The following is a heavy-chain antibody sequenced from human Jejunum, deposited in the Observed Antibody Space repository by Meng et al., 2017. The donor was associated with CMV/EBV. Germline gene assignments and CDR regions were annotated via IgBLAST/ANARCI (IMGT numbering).Heavy chain of an antibody. CDR3: VRETRDTTPAW. CDR2: VHYTGKT. V-gene: IGHV4-39*07. J-gene: IGHJ4*02. Sequence: VAGGSISSDTHYWDWIRQPPEKGLEWIGSVHYTGKTYYSPSLNSRVIISIDTSKNQFSLKVRSVTDADTAVYYCVRETRDTTPAWWGQGTLVTVSS. CDR1: GGSISSDTHY. D-gene: IGHD1-14*01.